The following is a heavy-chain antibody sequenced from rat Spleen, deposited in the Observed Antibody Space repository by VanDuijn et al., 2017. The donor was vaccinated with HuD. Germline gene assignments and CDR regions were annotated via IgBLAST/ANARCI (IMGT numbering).Heavy chain of an antibody. Sequence: EVQLVESDGGLVQPGRSLKLSCAASGFTFSDYYMAWVRQAPTKGLEWVATISYDGGNTYCRDSVKGRFTISRDDAKNTLYLQMDSLRSEDTATYYCARAGYLRDWYFDFWGPGTMVTVSS. CDR1: GFTFSDYY. D-gene: IGHD2-2*01. CDR2: ISYDGGNT. J-gene: IGHJ1*01. V-gene: IGHV5-29*01. CDR3: ARAGYLRDWYFDF.